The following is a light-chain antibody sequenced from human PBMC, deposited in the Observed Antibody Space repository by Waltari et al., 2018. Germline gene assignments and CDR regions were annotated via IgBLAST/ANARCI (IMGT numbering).Light chain of an antibody. V-gene: IGKV2-28*01. CDR2: LGS. CDR3: MQSLLALWT. CDR1: QSLLHRNGNNY. J-gene: IGKJ1*01. Sequence: DIVMTQSPFSLPVTPGEPASISCRSSQSLLHRNGNNYFDWYLQKPGQSPQLLIYLGSNRSSGVPDRFSASGAGTDFTLKISRVEAEDVGVYYCMQSLLALWTFGQGTKVEIK.